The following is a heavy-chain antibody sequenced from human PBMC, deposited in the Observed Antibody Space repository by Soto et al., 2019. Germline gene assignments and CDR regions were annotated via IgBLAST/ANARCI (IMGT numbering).Heavy chain of an antibody. D-gene: IGHD2-21*01. CDR1: GFTFNNSA. J-gene: IGHJ3*02. CDR2: ISENGGSRGGT. CDR3: ASEKAAVIAHLGI. Sequence: QAGGSLRLSCAASGFTFNNSAMTWVRQAPGQGLEWVASISENGGSRGGTYYADSVKGRFTISRDNSKNTLYLQVDSLTGADTAVYSCASEKAAVIAHLGIWGQGALVTVSS. V-gene: IGHV3-23*01.